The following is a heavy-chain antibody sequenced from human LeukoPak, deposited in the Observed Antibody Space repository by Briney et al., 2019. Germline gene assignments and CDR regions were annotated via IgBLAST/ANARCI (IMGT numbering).Heavy chain of an antibody. CDR1: GFTLSSLD. J-gene: IGHJ4*02. CDR3: ATHGNGYSYGLDY. D-gene: IGHD5-18*01. CDR2: TSSSSSTI. V-gene: IGHV3-48*04. Sequence: GGSLRLSCAASGFTLSSLDINWVRQAPGRGLEWVSFTSSSSSTIYYAESVKGRFTISRDNARNSLYLQMNSLRAEDTAVYYCATHGNGYSYGLDYWGQGTLVTVSS.